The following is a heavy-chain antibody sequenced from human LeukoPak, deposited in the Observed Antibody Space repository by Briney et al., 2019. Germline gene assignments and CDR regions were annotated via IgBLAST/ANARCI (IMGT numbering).Heavy chain of an antibody. V-gene: IGHV1-2*02. Sequence: ASVKVSFKASGSTFTGYYMHWVRQAPGQGLEWMGWINPNSGGTNYAQKFQGRVTMTRDTSISTAYMELSRLRSDDTAVYYCARGGVADYGMDVWGQGTTVTVSS. CDR2: INPNSGGT. J-gene: IGHJ6*02. CDR1: GSTFTGYY. CDR3: ARGGVADYGMDV. D-gene: IGHD3-3*01.